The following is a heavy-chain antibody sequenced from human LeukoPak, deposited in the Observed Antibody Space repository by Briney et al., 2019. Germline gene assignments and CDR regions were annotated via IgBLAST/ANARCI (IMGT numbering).Heavy chain of an antibody. CDR3: ASQYSGGWFDP. D-gene: IGHD6-19*01. CDR1: GGSISSYY. V-gene: IGHV4-34*01. Sequence: SETLSLTCTVSGGSISSYYWNWIRQPPGKGLEWIGEINHSGSTNYNPSLKSRVTMSLDTSKSQFSLKLSSVTAADTAVYYCASQYSGGWFDPWGQGTLVTVSS. J-gene: IGHJ5*02. CDR2: INHSGST.